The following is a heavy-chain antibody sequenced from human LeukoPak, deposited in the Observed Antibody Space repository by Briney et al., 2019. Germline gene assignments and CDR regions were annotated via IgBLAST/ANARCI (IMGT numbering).Heavy chain of an antibody. CDR3: ARERVYCSSTSCYGGHWFDP. D-gene: IGHD2-2*01. J-gene: IGHJ5*02. Sequence: PSETLSLTCTVSGGSISSYYWSWIRQPPGKGLEWIGYIYYSGSTNYNPSLKSRVTISVDTSKNQFSLKLSSVTAADTAVYYCARERVYCSSTSCYGGHWFDPWGQGTLVTVSS. CDR1: GGSISSYY. V-gene: IGHV4-59*12. CDR2: IYYSGST.